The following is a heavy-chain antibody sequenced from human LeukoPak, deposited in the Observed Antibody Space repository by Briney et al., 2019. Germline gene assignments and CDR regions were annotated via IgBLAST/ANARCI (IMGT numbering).Heavy chain of an antibody. J-gene: IGHJ4*02. CDR3: ARDGNTYFDY. Sequence: GGSLRLSCAASGFIFTDYGMHWVRQALGKGLEWVAVISNDGIDKYYADSVKGRFTISRDNSKNTLYLQMNSLRAEDTALYYCARDGNTYFDYWGQGTLVTVSS. D-gene: IGHD1-7*01. CDR1: GFIFTDYG. V-gene: IGHV3-30*03. CDR2: ISNDGIDK.